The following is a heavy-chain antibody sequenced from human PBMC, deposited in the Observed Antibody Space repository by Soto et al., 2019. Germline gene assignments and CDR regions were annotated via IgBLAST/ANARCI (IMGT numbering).Heavy chain of an antibody. V-gene: IGHV4-4*01. CDR3: ERVKAPADWYFDL. J-gene: IGHJ2*01. CDR1: GGSISSSNW. CDR2: IYHSGST. Sequence: QVQLQESGPGLVKPSGTLSLTCAVSGGSISSSNWWSWVRQPPGKGLGWIGEIYHSGSTYYNPSLKSRVSISVYKSQNDFPVKLSAVTAADLAVYCCERVKAPADWYFDLWGRGTLVTVSS.